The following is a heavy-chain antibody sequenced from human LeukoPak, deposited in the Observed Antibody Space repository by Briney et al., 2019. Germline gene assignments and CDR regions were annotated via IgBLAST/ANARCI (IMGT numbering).Heavy chain of an antibody. Sequence: GASVEVSCKASGYTFSAYYMHWVRQAPGHGLEWMGWIRPNTGATNYAQRFQGRVAVTWDTSISTVYMELSRLRSDDTAMYYCTSYNVELGPDFWGQGTLVTVSS. CDR3: TSYNVELGPDF. V-gene: IGHV1-2*02. J-gene: IGHJ4*02. CDR1: GYTFSAYY. D-gene: IGHD1-7*01. CDR2: IRPNTGAT.